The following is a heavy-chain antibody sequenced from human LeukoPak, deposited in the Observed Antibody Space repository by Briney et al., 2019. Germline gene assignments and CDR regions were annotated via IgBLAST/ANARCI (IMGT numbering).Heavy chain of an antibody. D-gene: IGHD1-26*01. J-gene: IGHJ1*01. Sequence: GGSLRLSCAASGLTFSEYAMSWVRQVPGMGLEWVSTIGVSGGSTNYADSVRGRFTISRDNSKNTLYLQVNSLRGDDPAVYYCAKGRVGTNGVLEHWGQGTLVTVSS. CDR2: IGVSGGST. CDR3: AKGRVGTNGVLEH. CDR1: GLTFSEYA. V-gene: IGHV3-23*01.